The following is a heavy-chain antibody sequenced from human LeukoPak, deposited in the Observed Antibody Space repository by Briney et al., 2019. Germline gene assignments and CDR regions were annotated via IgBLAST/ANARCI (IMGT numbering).Heavy chain of an antibody. D-gene: IGHD5-24*01. CDR1: GYIFTSYW. CDR2: IYPGGSET. CDR3: ARASRDGYNQNFDH. V-gene: IGHV5-51*01. Sequence: KTGASLQISCKGSGYIFTSYWIGWVRQRPGKGLEWMGIIYPGGSETRYDPSFQGQVTISADSSTSTAYLQWSSLRASDTAMYYCARASRDGYNQNFDHWGQGTLVTVSS. J-gene: IGHJ4*02.